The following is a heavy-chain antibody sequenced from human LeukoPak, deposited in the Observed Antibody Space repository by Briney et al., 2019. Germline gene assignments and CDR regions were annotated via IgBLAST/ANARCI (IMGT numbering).Heavy chain of an antibody. J-gene: IGHJ3*02. CDR2: IIPILGVA. CDR3: ARDPPLAPGAFDI. V-gene: IGHV1-69*04. Sequence: SVKVSCKASGGTFSSYTISWVRQAPGQGLEWMGRIIPILGVANYAQKFQGRVTITADKSTSTAYMELSSLRSEDTAVYYCARDPPLAPGAFDIWGQGTMVTVSS. D-gene: IGHD3-3*02. CDR1: GGTFSSYT.